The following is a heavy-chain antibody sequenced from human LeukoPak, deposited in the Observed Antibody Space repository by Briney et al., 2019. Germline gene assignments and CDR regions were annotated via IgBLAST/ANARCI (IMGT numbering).Heavy chain of an antibody. D-gene: IGHD3-3*01. V-gene: IGHV1-18*01. J-gene: IGHJ6*03. Sequence: AAENVPYMDSGYTLTIYCILGVRPAPGQGRAGMGWISAYKGDTHYAQKLRGRVTMTTDTSTSTAYMELRSLRCDDTAVYYCARAQKESYYDFWSGYYSPYYYYMDVWGKGTTVTVSS. CDR2: ISAYKGDT. CDR3: ARAQKESYYDFWSGYYSPYYYYMDV. CDR1: GYTLTIYC.